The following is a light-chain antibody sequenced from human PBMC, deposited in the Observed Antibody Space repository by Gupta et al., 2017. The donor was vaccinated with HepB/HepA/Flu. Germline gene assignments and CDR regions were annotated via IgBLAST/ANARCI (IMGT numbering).Light chain of an antibody. CDR1: SSNIGAGYD. J-gene: IGLJ3*02. V-gene: IGLV1-40*01. CDR3: QSYDSSLSGWV. CDR2: GNS. Sequence: QSVLTQPPPVSGAPGQRVPISCTGSSSNIGAGYDVHWYQQLPGTAPKLLIYGNSNRPSGVPDRFSGSKSGTSASLAITGLQAEDEADYYCQSYDSSLSGWVFGGGTKLTVL.